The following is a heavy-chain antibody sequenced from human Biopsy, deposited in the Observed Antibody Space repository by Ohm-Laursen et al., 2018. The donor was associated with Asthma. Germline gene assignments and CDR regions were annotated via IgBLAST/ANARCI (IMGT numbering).Heavy chain of an antibody. D-gene: IGHD3-16*02. CDR1: GFTFGDYC. CDR3: ARDLHPTNHLGELSEGFDY. Sequence: SLRLSCSASGFTFGDYCMSWVRQAPGKGLEWVAVISYDGSNKYYADSVKGRFTISRDNSKNTLYLQMNSLRAEDTAVYYCARDLHPTNHLGELSEGFDYWGQGTLVTVSS. CDR2: ISYDGSNK. J-gene: IGHJ4*02. V-gene: IGHV3-30*03.